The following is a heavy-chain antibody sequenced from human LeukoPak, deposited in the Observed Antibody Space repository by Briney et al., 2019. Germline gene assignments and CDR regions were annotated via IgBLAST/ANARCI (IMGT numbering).Heavy chain of an antibody. CDR1: GFTFSSYA. CDR3: AKVNYYDSSGYYYVSVGFFDY. J-gene: IGHJ4*02. CDR2: ISGSGGST. Sequence: GGSLRLSCAASGFTFSSYAMSWVRQAPGKGLEWVSAISGSGGSTYYADSVKGRFTISRDYSKNTLYLQMNSLRAEDTAVYYCAKVNYYDSSGYYYVSVGFFDYWGQGTLVTVSS. V-gene: IGHV3-23*01. D-gene: IGHD3-22*01.